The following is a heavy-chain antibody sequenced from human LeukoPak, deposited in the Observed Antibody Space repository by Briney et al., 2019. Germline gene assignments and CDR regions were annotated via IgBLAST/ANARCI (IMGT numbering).Heavy chain of an antibody. D-gene: IGHD1-26*01. CDR1: GGSFSGYY. Sequence: SETLSLTSAVYGGSFSGYYWSWIRQPPGKGLEWIGEINNSGSTNYNPSLQSRVTISVNTSKSQFSLKLSSVTAADTAVYYCARRRVGATFDYWGQGTLVTVSS. CDR2: INNSGST. V-gene: IGHV4-34*01. CDR3: ARRRVGATFDY. J-gene: IGHJ4*02.